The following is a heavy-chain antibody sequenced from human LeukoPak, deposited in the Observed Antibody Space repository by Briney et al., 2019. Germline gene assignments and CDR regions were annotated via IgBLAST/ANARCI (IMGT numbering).Heavy chain of an antibody. CDR2: INPKSGAT. J-gene: IGHJ4*02. CDR3: ARGYYYDSSGYYFDY. CDR1: GYTFTGYY. Sequence: EASVKVSCKASGYTFTGYYMHWVRQAPGQGLEWMGWINPKSGATNYAQKFQGRVTMTRDTSISTAYMELSRLRSDDTAVYYCARGYYYDSSGYYFDYWGQGTLVTVSS. V-gene: IGHV1-2*02. D-gene: IGHD3-22*01.